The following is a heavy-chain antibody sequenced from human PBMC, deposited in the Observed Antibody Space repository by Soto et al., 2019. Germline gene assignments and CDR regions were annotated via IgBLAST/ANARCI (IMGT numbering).Heavy chain of an antibody. D-gene: IGHD3-10*01. CDR3: ARDGDSSGLFDP. V-gene: IGHV4-59*01. CDR1: GASITTDY. CDR2: ISYSGST. Sequence: PSETLSLTCSVSGASITTDYCSWIRQPPGKGLEWIGYISYSGSTKYNPSLESRVMISLDTSKNQFSLRLTSVTAADTALYYCARDGDSSGLFDPWGQGALVTVSS. J-gene: IGHJ5*02.